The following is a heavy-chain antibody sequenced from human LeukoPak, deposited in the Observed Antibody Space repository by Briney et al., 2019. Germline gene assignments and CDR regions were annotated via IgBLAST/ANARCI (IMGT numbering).Heavy chain of an antibody. Sequence: GGSLRLSCATSGFTFSSYGMHWVRQAPGKGLEWVAFIRYDGSNKNYADSVKGRFTISRDNSKNTLYLQMNSLRAEDTAVYYCAKGPSGSSFDYWGQGTLVTVSS. J-gene: IGHJ4*02. CDR3: AKGPSGSSFDY. V-gene: IGHV3-30*02. CDR1: GFTFSSYG. CDR2: IRYDGSNK. D-gene: IGHD1-26*01.